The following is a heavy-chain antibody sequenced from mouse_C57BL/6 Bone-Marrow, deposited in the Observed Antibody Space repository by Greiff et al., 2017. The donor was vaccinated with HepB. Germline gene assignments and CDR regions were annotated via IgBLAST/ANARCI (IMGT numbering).Heavy chain of an antibody. CDR2: INPGSGGT. J-gene: IGHJ4*01. D-gene: IGHD1-1*01. CDR1: GYAFTNYL. V-gene: IGHV1-54*01. CDR3: ARNYGGYYAMDY. Sequence: QVQLKQSGAELVRPGTSVKVSCKASGYAFTNYLIEWVKQRPGQGLEWIGVINPGSGGTNYNEKFKGKATLTADKSSSTAYMQLSSLTSEDSAVYFCARNYGGYYAMDYWGQGTSVTVSS.